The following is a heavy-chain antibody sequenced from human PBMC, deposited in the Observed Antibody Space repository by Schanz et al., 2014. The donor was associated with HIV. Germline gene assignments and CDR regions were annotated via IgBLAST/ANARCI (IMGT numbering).Heavy chain of an antibody. Sequence: QVQLQQWGAGLLKPSETLSLTCAVYGGSFRGHYWTWIRQPPGKGLEWIGEIYQSGGTDYSPSFKSRITRSGDTSNNQVPLNLRSVTAADTGVYYCARGTDDFPPDSWGQGTQVIVSS. V-gene: IGHV4-34*01. CDR2: IYQSGGT. CDR1: GGSFRGHY. D-gene: IGHD3-3*01. CDR3: ARGTDDFPPDS. J-gene: IGHJ4*02.